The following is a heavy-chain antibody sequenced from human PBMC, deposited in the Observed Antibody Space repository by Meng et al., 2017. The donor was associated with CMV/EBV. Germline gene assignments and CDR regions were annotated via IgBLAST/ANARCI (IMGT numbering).Heavy chain of an antibody. V-gene: IGHV3-11*04. J-gene: IGHJ4*02. D-gene: IGHD2/OR15-2a*01. CDR2: ISSSGSTI. CDR3: AGTNIVDY. CDR1: GFPFSVYY. Sequence: GGSLRLSCAASGFPFSVYYMSWIRQAPGKGVGWVSYISSSGSTIYSADSLKGRFTISRDNAKNSQYLQMNSLKAEDTAVYSCAGTNIVDYWGQGTLVTVSS.